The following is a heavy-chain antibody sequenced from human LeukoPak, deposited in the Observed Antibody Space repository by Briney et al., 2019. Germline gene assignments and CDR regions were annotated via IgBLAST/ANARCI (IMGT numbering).Heavy chain of an antibody. J-gene: IGHJ3*02. D-gene: IGHD3-22*01. CDR3: ASWGPDSSGYYYWPHDAFDI. Sequence: GASVKVSCKASGYTFTGYYMHWVRQAPGQGLEWMGWINPNSGGTNYAQKFQGRVTMTRDTSISTAYMELSRLRSDDTAVYYCASWGPDSSGYYYWPHDAFDIWGQGTMVTVSS. CDR1: GYTFTGYY. V-gene: IGHV1-2*02. CDR2: INPNSGGT.